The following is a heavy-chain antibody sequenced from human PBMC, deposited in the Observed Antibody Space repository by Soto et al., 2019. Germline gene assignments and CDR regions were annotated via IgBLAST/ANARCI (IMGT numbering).Heavy chain of an antibody. CDR1: GYDFTAYD. J-gene: IGHJ6*02. CDR2: MNPINGAA. V-gene: IGHV1-8*02. Sequence: ASVKVSCKASGYDFTAYDINWVRQASGQGLEWMGWMNPINGAAGSARRFQGRVSMTRNTATGTAYLELTSLRSDDTAVYYCGRGPSPRAPAVCTPYYYRMHVWGPGTPVTVS. D-gene: IGHD2-2*01. CDR3: GRGPSPRAPAVCTPYYYRMHV.